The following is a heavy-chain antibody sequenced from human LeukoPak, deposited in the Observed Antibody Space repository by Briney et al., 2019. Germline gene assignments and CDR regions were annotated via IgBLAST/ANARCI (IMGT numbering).Heavy chain of an antibody. Sequence: GGSLRLSCAASGFTFSSYAMSWVRQAPGKGLEWVSAIIGSGSSTYYADSVKGRFTISRDNSKNTLFLQMNSLRPEDTAVYYCAKDRAQQLVLDFWGQGTLVTVSS. D-gene: IGHD6-13*01. CDR3: AKDRAQQLVLDF. CDR1: GFTFSSYA. CDR2: IIGSGSST. J-gene: IGHJ4*02. V-gene: IGHV3-23*01.